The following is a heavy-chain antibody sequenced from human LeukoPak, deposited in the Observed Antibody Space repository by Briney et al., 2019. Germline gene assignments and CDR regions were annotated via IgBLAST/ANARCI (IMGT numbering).Heavy chain of an antibody. J-gene: IGHJ4*02. CDR1: GDSISNYY. Sequence: SGTLSLTCTVSGDSISNYYWSWIRQSPGKELEWIGYMYNRGSTIYNPSLKSRVTISTDTSKNQFSLRLTSVTAADTAVYYCARAEKAVTGTLDYWGQGTLITVSS. V-gene: IGHV4-59*01. CDR2: MYNRGST. D-gene: IGHD6-19*01. CDR3: ARAEKAVTGTLDY.